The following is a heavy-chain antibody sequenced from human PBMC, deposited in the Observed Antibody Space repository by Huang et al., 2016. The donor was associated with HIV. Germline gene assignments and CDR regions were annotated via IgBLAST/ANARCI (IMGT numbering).Heavy chain of an antibody. V-gene: IGHV4-34*12. CDR1: GGSLSGNY. CDR2: VIPTGRT. Sequence: QVQLQQWGAGLLKPSETLSLTCAVYGGSLSGNYWNWIRQPPGRGLEWIGDVIPTGRTNYNPSLKIRVTISGDTSKNQFSGKLSSVTAADTAVYYWARVSYSYGSWWFDPWGQGTLVTVSS. J-gene: IGHJ5*02. CDR3: ARVSYSYGSWWFDP. D-gene: IGHD5-18*01.